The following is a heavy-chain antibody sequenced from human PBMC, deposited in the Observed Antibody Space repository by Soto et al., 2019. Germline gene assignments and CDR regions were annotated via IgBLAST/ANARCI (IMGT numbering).Heavy chain of an antibody. J-gene: IGHJ4*02. Sequence: SPTLTLTCGISGGSVSSNTAASNWIRQSPSRGLEWLGRTYYRSKWYKDYAVSVKSRITINPDTSKNQFSLQLNSVTPEDTAVYYCARGDSTGWSRAVFDYWGQGTLVIGSS. V-gene: IGHV6-1*01. CDR3: ARGDSTGWSRAVFDY. CDR2: TYYRSKWYK. CDR1: GGSVSSNTAA. D-gene: IGHD6-19*01.